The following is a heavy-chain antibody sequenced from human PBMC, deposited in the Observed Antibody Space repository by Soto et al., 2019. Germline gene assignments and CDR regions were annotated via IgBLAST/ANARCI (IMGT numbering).Heavy chain of an antibody. Sequence: TGESLKISCKGSGYTFTSYWIVWVRQMPGKGLEWMGSIHAGDSDTRYSPSFQGQVTMSTDKSITTAYLQWSSLRAADSAIYYCARRGSRDFGVDYWGQGTLVTVSS. CDR1: GYTFTSYW. D-gene: IGHD3-3*01. V-gene: IGHV5-51*01. J-gene: IGHJ4*02. CDR3: ARRGSRDFGVDY. CDR2: IHAGDSDT.